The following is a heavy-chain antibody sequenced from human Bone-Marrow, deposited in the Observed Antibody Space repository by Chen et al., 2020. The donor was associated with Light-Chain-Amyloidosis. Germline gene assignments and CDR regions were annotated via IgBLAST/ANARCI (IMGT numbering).Heavy chain of an antibody. D-gene: IGHD1-26*01. CDR1: GGTFSSYA. CDR3: ARDWGAGSGSYYPY. V-gene: IGHV1-69*01. CDR2: IIPIFGTA. J-gene: IGHJ4*02. Sequence: LVQSGAEVKKPGSSVKVSCKASGGTFSSYAISWLRQAPGQGLEWMGGIIPIFGTANYAQKFQGRVTITADESTSTAYXXXXXLXSEDTAVYYCARDWGAGSGSYYPYWGQGTLVTVSS.